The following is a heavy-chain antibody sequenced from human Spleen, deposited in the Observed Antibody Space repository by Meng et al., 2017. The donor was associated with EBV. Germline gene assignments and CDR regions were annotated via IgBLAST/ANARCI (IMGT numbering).Heavy chain of an antibody. CDR1: GYTFNTYG. D-gene: IGHD2-15*01. CDR2: ISAYNGNT. J-gene: IGHJ4*02. CDR3: ARDTVVGALKPLDY. V-gene: IGHV1-18*01. Sequence: QVQLGQFGAEGKKPGASVKVSCKTSGYTFNTYGFSWVRQAPGQGLEWMGWISAYNGNTDYAQKFQGRLIMTTDTSTSTAYMELKNLRSDDTAVYYCARDTVVGALKPLDYWGQGTLVTVSS.